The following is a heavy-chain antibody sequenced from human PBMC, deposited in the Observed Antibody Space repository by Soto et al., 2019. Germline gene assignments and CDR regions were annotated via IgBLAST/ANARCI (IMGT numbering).Heavy chain of an antibody. CDR2: IWFDGGDQ. CDR3: ARDKGYCSGGRCSAFLDS. CDR1: GFTFSSYG. J-gene: IGHJ5*01. D-gene: IGHD2-15*01. V-gene: IGHV3-33*08. Sequence: QVQVVESGGSVVQPGGSLRLSCAASGFTFSSYGMHWVRQAPGKGLEWVAVIWFDGGDQYYAESVEGRFTISRDNSKNTLFLQMNRLKGEDTAVYYCARDKGYCSGGRCSAFLDSWGQGTPVTVSS.